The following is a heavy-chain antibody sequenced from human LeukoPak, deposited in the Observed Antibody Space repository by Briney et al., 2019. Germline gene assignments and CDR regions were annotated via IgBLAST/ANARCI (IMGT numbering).Heavy chain of an antibody. CDR1: GFTFSYYS. Sequence: KAGGSLRLSCAASGFTFSYYSMNWVRQAPGKGLEWVSSISSSSDIYYADSVKGRFTISRDNAKNSQYLQMTSLRAEDTAGYYCARCTLTGYWFDYWGQGTLVTVSS. CDR2: ISSSSDI. D-gene: IGHD3-9*01. V-gene: IGHV3-21*01. CDR3: ARCTLTGYWFDY. J-gene: IGHJ4*02.